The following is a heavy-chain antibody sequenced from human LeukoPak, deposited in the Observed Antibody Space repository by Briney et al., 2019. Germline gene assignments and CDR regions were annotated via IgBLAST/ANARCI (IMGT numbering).Heavy chain of an antibody. CDR1: GGSISSSSYY. Sequence: PSETLSLTCTVSGGSISSSSYYWGWIRQPPGKGLEWIGSIYYSGSTYYNPSLKSRVTISVDTSKNQFSLKLSSVTAADTAVYYCARLGDCSSTSCYRDYYYYYGMDVWGQGTTVTVSS. D-gene: IGHD2-2*01. CDR2: IYYSGST. V-gene: IGHV4-39*01. CDR3: ARLGDCSSTSCYRDYYYYYGMDV. J-gene: IGHJ6*02.